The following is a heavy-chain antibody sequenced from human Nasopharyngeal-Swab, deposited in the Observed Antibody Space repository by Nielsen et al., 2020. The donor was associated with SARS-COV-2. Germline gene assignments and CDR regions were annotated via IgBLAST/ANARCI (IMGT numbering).Heavy chain of an antibody. J-gene: IGHJ6*03. Sequence: SVKVSCKTSGGTFSSYGISWVRQAPGDGLEWMGGIIPVLPITRYAQKFRDRVTITADTSTSTAYMELSSLRSEDTATYYCARGGWLRRDYYYVYYYMDVWGKGTTATVSS. CDR2: IIPVLPIT. V-gene: IGHV1-69*10. CDR3: ARGGWLRRDYYYVYYYMDV. D-gene: IGHD5-24*01. CDR1: GGTFSSYG.